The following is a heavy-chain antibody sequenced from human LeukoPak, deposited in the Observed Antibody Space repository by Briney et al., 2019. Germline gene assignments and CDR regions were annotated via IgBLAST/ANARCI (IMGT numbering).Heavy chain of an antibody. D-gene: IGHD2-2*02. CDR2: IFSGDSDT. CDR1: GYSFTCYW. J-gene: IGHJ5*02. V-gene: IGHV5-51*01. CDR3: ARLGLGYCSSTSCYRGGIDWFDP. Sequence: GESLHISCNGSGYSFTCYWIGWVRQMPGKGLEWMGIIFSGDSDTRDRPPFQGEATTSADKSISTAYLQWSSLKASDTGMYYCARLGLGYCSSTSCYRGGIDWFDPWGQGTLVTVSS.